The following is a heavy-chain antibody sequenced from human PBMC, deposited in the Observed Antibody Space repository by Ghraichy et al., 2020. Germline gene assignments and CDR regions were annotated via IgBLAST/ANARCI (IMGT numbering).Heavy chain of an antibody. Sequence: SETLSLTCAVYGASFSGYYWTWIRQPPGKGLEWIGEINHSGSTNYNPSLKSRVVISIDTSKNQFSLKLSSVTAADTAVYYCAKMAAANWGRYYFDYWGRGTLVTVSS. CDR1: GASFSGYY. V-gene: IGHV4-34*01. CDR2: INHSGST. CDR3: AKMAAANWGRYYFDY. D-gene: IGHD3-16*01. J-gene: IGHJ4*02.